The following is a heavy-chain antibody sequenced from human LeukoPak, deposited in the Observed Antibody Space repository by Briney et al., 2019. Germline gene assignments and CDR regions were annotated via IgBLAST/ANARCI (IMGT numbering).Heavy chain of an antibody. CDR3: ARGSYSYGLRNDAFDI. D-gene: IGHD5-18*01. CDR2: INGDGSST. V-gene: IGHV3-74*01. Sequence: GGSLRLSCAASGFTFSTYWMNWVRQAPGKGLQWVSSINGDGSSTTYADSVKGRFTVFRDNAKNTLFLQMNSLRVDDTAVYFCARGSYSYGLRNDAFDIWGQGTMVTVSS. J-gene: IGHJ3*02. CDR1: GFTFSTYW.